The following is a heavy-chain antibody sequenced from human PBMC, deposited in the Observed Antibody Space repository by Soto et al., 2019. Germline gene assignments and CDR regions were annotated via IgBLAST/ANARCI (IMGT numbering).Heavy chain of an antibody. CDR1: GFTLRSYE. CDR2: ISSSGSTI. D-gene: IGHD4-17*01. J-gene: IGHJ4*02. Sequence: GGSLRLSCAASGFTLRSYEMNWVRQAPGKGLEWVSYISSSGSTIYYADSVKGRFTISRDNAKNSLYLQMNSLRAEDTAVYYCARDYGDYYFDYWGQGTLVTVSS. V-gene: IGHV3-48*03. CDR3: ARDYGDYYFDY.